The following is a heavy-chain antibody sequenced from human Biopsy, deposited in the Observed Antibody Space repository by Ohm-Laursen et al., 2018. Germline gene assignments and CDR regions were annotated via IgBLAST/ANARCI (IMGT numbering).Heavy chain of an antibody. CDR1: GESSSGYF. V-gene: IGHV4-34*01. CDR3: ARGSGYCKLYG. Sequence: SETLSLTCAVNGESSSGYFWNWIRQPPGKGLEWIGEINQSGSTKYNPSLKRRATLSADSSNSQFSLRLTSVTAADTAIYYCARGSGYCKLYGWGQGTTVTVSS. J-gene: IGHJ6*02. D-gene: IGHD5-12*01. CDR2: INQSGST.